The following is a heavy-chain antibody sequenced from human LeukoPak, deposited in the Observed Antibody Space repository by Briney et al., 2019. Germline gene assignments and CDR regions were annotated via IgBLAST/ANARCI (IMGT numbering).Heavy chain of an antibody. CDR2: ISSSGSTI. Sequence: GGSLRLSCAASGFTFSDYYMSWIRQARGKGLEWVAYISSSGSTIYYADSVKGRFTISRDNAKNSLYLQMNSLRAEDTAVYYCARESAPYYYDSSVLPQYFDYWGQGTLVTVSS. D-gene: IGHD3-22*01. CDR3: ARESAPYYYDSSVLPQYFDY. CDR1: GFTFSDYY. J-gene: IGHJ4*02. V-gene: IGHV3-11*04.